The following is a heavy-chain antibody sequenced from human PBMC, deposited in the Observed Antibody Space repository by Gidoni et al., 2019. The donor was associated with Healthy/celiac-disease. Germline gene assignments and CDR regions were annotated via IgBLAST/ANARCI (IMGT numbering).Heavy chain of an antibody. CDR1: GFTFSSYG. Sequence: QVQLVESGGGVVQPGRSLRLSCAASGFTFSSYGMHWVRQAPGKGLEWVAVIWYDGSNKYYADSVKGRFTISRDNSKNTLYLQMNSLRAEDTAVYYCARDRMFYYYMDVWGKGTTVTVSS. CDR2: IWYDGSNK. D-gene: IGHD3-10*02. J-gene: IGHJ6*03. CDR3: ARDRMFYYYMDV. V-gene: IGHV3-33*01.